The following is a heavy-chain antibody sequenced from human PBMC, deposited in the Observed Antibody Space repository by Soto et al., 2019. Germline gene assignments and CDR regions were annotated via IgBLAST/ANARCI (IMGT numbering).Heavy chain of an antibody. D-gene: IGHD3-3*01. J-gene: IGHJ5*02. CDR1: GYTFTSYC. Sequence: ASVKVSCKASGYTFTSYCISWVRQAPGQGLEWMGWISAYNGNTNYAQKLQGRVTMTTDTSTSTAYMELRSLRSDDTAVYYCARIYDFWSGYYQDWFDPWGQGTLVTVS. CDR3: ARIYDFWSGYYQDWFDP. V-gene: IGHV1-18*01. CDR2: ISAYNGNT.